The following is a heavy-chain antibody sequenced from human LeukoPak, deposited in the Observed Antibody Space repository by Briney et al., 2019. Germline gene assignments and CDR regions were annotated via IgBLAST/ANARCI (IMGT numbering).Heavy chain of an antibody. CDR2: MNPNSGNT. J-gene: IGHJ5*02. CDR3: ARVLRLNSYNWFDP. V-gene: IGHV1-8*01. CDR1: GYTFTSYD. Sequence: ASVKVSCKASGYTFTSYDINWVRQATGQGLEWMGWMNPNSGNTGYAQKFQGRVTMTKNTSISTAYMELSSLRSEDTAVYYCARVLRLNSYNWFDPWGQGTLVTVSS. D-gene: IGHD3-9*01.